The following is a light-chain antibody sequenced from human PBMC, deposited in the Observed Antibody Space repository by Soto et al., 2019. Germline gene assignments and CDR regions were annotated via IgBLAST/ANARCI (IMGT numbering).Light chain of an antibody. CDR1: QSIRYY. CDR3: QHHNSYSQT. Sequence: TITCRASQSIRYYLAWYQQMPGKAPKLLIYGASSLQSGVPSRFSGSGSGTEFTLTISSLQPDDFATYFCQHHNSYSQTFGQGTKVDIK. V-gene: IGKV1-5*01. CDR2: GAS. J-gene: IGKJ1*01.